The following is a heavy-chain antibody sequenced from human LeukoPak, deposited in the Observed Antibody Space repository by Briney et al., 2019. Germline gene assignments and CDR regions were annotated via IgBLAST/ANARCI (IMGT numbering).Heavy chain of an antibody. J-gene: IGHJ6*02. D-gene: IGHD2-15*01. CDR1: GFTFDDYA. CDR2: ISWNSGSI. V-gene: IGHV3-9*01. CDR3: AKDTLSRYCSGGSCPPSYYYYGMDV. Sequence: GGSLRLSCAASGFTFDDYAMHWIRQPPGKGLDWVSGISWNSGSIYYADSVKGRFTISRDNPKNPLYLQMNSLRAEDTALYYCAKDTLSRYCSGGSCPPSYYYYGMDVWGQGTTVTVSS.